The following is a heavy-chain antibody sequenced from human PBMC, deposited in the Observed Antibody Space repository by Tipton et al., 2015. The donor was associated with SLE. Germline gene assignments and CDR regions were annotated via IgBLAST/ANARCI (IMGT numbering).Heavy chain of an antibody. V-gene: IGHV4-30-4*01. J-gene: IGHJ4*02. CDR2: IYYSGST. CDR3: VRDRGVRGDRFDY. D-gene: IGHD3-10*01. Sequence: TLSLTCTVSGGSISSGDYYWSWIRQPPGKGLEWIGYIYYSGSTYYNPSLKSRVTISVDTSKNQFSLKLSSVTAADTAVYYCVRDRGVRGDRFDYWGQGTLVTVSS. CDR1: GGSISSGDYY.